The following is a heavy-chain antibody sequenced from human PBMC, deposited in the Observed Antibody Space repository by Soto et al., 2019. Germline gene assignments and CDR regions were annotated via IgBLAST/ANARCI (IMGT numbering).Heavy chain of an antibody. V-gene: IGHV3-23*01. Sequence: GGSLRLSCAASGFTFSIYAMTWVRQVPGKGLEWVSGISGSGGSTYYADSVKGRFTISRDNSKNTLYLQMNSLRAEDTALYYCAKDFLDSVPDAFDIWGQGTMVTVSS. D-gene: IGHD2-21*01. CDR2: ISGSGGST. J-gene: IGHJ3*02. CDR3: AKDFLDSVPDAFDI. CDR1: GFTFSIYA.